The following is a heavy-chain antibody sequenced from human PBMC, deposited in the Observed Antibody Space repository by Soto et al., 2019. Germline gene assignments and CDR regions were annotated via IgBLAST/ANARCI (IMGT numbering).Heavy chain of an antibody. J-gene: IGHJ4*02. Sequence: PVGSLRLSCAASGFIFENFGMSWVRQAPGKGLEWVSAISGSGGSTYYADSVKGRFTISRDNSKNTLYLQMNSLRAEDTAVYYCAKDEDSPNDYWGQGTLVTVSS. CDR2: ISGSGGST. D-gene: IGHD5-18*01. V-gene: IGHV3-23*01. CDR3: AKDEDSPNDY. CDR1: GFIFENFG.